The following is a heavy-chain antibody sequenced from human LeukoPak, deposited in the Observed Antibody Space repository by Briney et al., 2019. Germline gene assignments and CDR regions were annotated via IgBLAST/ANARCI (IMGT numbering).Heavy chain of an antibody. CDR1: GFTFSNYA. V-gene: IGHV3-23*01. J-gene: IGHJ4*02. D-gene: IGHD6-19*01. CDR2: ISGTGDST. Sequence: GGSLRLFCAASGFTFSNYAMSWVRQAPGKGLEWVSTISGTGDSTFYEDSVKGRFTISRDNSQNTLYLQMDSLRPEDTALYYCAKNRPYRSGWYSDYWGQGTLVTVSS. CDR3: AKNRPYRSGWYSDY.